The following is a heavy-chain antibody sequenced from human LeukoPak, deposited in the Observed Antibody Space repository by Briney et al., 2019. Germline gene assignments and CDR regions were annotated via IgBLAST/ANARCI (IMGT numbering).Heavy chain of an antibody. CDR3: SRQEGGGMDV. Sequence: SQTLSLTFAISGDSISSKSAARNWIRQSPSRGLEWLGRTYYRSKWHNDYAVSVKSRITVKPDTSMTQFSLQLYAVTPDDTAVYYCSRQEGGGMDVWGQGTTVTVSS. D-gene: IGHD3-16*01. CDR2: TYYRSKWHN. J-gene: IGHJ6*02. CDR1: GDSISSKSAA. V-gene: IGHV6-1*01.